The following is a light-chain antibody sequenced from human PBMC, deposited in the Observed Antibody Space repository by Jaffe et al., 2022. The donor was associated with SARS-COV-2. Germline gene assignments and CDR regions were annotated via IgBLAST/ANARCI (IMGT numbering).Light chain of an antibody. J-gene: IGLJ1*01. CDR3: TSYTSSATFV. V-gene: IGLV2-14*03. CDR1: SSDVGGYNY. CDR2: DVS. Sequence: QSALTQPASVSGSPGQSITISCTGTSSDVGGYNYVSWYQQHPGKAPKLMIFDVSNRPSGISNRFSGSKSGNTASLTISGLQAKDEADYYCTSYTSSATFVFGPGTRVTVL.